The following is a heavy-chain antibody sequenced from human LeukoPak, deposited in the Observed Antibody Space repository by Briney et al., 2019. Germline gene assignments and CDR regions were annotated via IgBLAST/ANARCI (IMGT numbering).Heavy chain of an antibody. V-gene: IGHV1-18*01. J-gene: IGHJ4*02. CDR2: ISAYNGNT. CDR1: GYTFTSYS. D-gene: IGHD6-19*01. Sequence: ASVKVSCKASGYTFTSYSISWVRQAPGQGLEWMGWISAYNGNTNYAQKLQGRVTMTTDTSTSTAYMELRSLRSDDTAVYYCARQEPWLALYYFDYWGQGTLVTVSS. CDR3: ARQEPWLALYYFDY.